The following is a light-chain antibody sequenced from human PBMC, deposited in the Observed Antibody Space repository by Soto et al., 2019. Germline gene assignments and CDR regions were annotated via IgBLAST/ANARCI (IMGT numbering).Light chain of an antibody. CDR1: QSVSSNH. CDR2: GAS. V-gene: IGKV3-20*01. J-gene: IGKJ5*01. Sequence: EIVMTQSPVTLSVSPGERSTLSCRASQSVSSNHLAWYQQKPGQAPRLLISGASRRATGIPDRFSGAGSGTDFTLTISRLEPEDFALYYCQQHDILPITFGQGTRLEIK. CDR3: QQHDILPIT.